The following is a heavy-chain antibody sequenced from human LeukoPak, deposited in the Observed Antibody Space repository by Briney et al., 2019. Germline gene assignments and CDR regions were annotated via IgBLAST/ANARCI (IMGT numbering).Heavy chain of an antibody. D-gene: IGHD3-10*01. V-gene: IGHV1-2*02. Sequence: GASVKVSCKASGYTFTGYYMHWVRQAPGQGLEWMGWINPNSGGTNYAQKFQGRVTMTRDTSISTAYMELSRLRSDDTAVYYCARVYLGYYGSGSPSNYFDYWGQGTLVTVSS. CDR2: INPNSGGT. CDR1: GYTFTGYY. CDR3: ARVYLGYYGSGSPSNYFDY. J-gene: IGHJ4*02.